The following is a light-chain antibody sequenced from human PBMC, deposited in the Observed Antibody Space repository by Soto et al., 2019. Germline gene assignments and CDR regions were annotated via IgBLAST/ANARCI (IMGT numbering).Light chain of an antibody. CDR3: QRSYSTPWT. J-gene: IGKJ1*01. CDR2: AAS. Sequence: DIQMTQSPSSLSASVGDRVTITCRASQSISSYLNWYQQKPGKAPKLLIYAASSLKSGVPSRFSGSGAGTDFTLTISRLQPEHFATYYCQRSYSTPWTFGQGTKVEIK. CDR1: QSISSY. V-gene: IGKV1-39*01.